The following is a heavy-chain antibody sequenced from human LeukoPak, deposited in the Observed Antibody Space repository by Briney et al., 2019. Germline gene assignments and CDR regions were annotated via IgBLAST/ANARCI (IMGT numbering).Heavy chain of an antibody. Sequence: QPGESLRLSCAASGFTFSSYGMHWVRQAPGKGLEWVAFTWYDGNNKYYADSVKGRFIISGDNAKNTLYLQMNTLRVEDTAVYYCTRDLMDYYVSTGLHHYYMDVWGQGTTVTVSS. V-gene: IGHV3-33*01. J-gene: IGHJ6*02. CDR2: TWYDGNNK. CDR3: TRDLMDYYVSTGLHHYYMDV. D-gene: IGHD3-10*02. CDR1: GFTFSSYG.